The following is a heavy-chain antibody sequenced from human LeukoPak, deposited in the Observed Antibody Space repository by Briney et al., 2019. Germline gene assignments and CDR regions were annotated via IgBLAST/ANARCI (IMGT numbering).Heavy chain of an antibody. V-gene: IGHV3-30*02. CDR2: IRYDGSNE. D-gene: IGHD3-3*01. Sequence: PGGSLRLSCTTSGFSFSKFGMHWVRQAPDKGLEWLAFIRYDGSNEYYADSVKGRFTISRGNSRSTLFLQMDRLRSEDTAVYYCARDLGIFGDFDYWGQGTLVIVSS. CDR3: ARDLGIFGDFDY. CDR1: GFSFSKFG. J-gene: IGHJ4*02.